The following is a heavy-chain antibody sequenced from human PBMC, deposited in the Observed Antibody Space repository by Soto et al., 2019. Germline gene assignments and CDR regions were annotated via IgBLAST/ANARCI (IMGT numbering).Heavy chain of an antibody. CDR2: FSTTGST. V-gene: IGHV4-4*07. Sequence: SETLSLTCTVSGASIGTYYWSWIRQLAGKGLEWIGRFSTTGSTDYNPSLKSRVTVSVDTSKNQFSLKLNSVTAADTAVYFCARGAYGSGSSPNWFDPWGQGTLVTVSS. CDR1: GASIGTYY. J-gene: IGHJ5*02. CDR3: ARGAYGSGSSPNWFDP. D-gene: IGHD3-10*01.